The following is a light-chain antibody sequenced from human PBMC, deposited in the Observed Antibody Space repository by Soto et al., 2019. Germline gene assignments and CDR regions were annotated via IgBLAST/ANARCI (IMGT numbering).Light chain of an antibody. V-gene: IGLV2-14*01. CDR3: TSFSTGSSDVI. CDR1: SSDVGNYKY. J-gene: IGLJ2*01. Sequence: QSALTQPASVSGSPGQSITISCTGTSSDVGNYKYVSWYQEHPGKAPRLIIYQVTNRPSGVSNRFSGSKSGNTASLTISGLQAEDEADYYCTSFSTGSSDVIFGGGTKVTVL. CDR2: QVT.